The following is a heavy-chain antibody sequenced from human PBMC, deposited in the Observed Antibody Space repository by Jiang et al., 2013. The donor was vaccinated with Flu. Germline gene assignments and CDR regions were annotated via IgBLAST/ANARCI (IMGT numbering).Heavy chain of an antibody. CDR2: ISAYNGNT. CDR1: GYTFTSYG. CDR3: ARDLGVGYYYDSSGSLSFLDY. V-gene: IGHV1-18*01. D-gene: IGHD3-22*01. J-gene: IGHJ4*02. Sequence: GAEVKKPGASVKVSCKASGYTFTSYGISWVRQAPGQGLEWMGWISAYNGNTNYAQKLQGRVTMTTDTSTSTAYMELRSLRSDDTAVYYCARDLGVGYYYDSSGSLSFLDYWGQGTLVTVSS.